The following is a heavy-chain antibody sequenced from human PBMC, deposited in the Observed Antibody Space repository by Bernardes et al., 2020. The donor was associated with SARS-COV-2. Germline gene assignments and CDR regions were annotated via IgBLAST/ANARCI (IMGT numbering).Heavy chain of an antibody. J-gene: IGHJ6*02. Sequence: ASVKVSCKASGYTFTSYGISWVRQAPGQGLEWMGWISAYNGNTNYAQKLQGRVTMTTDTFTSTAYMELRSLISDDTAVYYCARGVVVVPAATEDEGNKYYDYGMDVWGQETTVTVSS. CDR2: ISAYNGNT. V-gene: IGHV1-18*01. CDR1: GYTFTSYG. CDR3: ARGVVVVPAATEDEGNKYYDYGMDV. D-gene: IGHD2-2*01.